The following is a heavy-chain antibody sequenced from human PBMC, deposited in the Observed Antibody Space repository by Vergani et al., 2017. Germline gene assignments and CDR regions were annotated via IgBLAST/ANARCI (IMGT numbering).Heavy chain of an antibody. CDR3: AKVCGSTSCPYGGGAFDV. D-gene: IGHD2-2*01. CDR1: GLTFNSYA. J-gene: IGHJ3*01. V-gene: IGHV3-23*01. CDR2: INNNGGST. Sequence: QLLESGGGLIQPGGSLRLLCAASGLTFNSYAMTWVRQASGKGLEWVSGINNNGGSTYYADSVKGRFTIARDNYKNTLYLQMTDLRAEDTATYYCAKVCGSTSCPYGGGAFDVGGHGTMVTGSS.